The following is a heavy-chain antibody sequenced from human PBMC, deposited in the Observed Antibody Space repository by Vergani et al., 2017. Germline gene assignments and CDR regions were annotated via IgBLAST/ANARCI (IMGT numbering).Heavy chain of an antibody. J-gene: IGHJ6*02. D-gene: IGHD6-19*01. CDR1: GSTFTNYP. Sequence: QVQLLQSGSELKKPGASVRISCEASGSTFTNYPLIWVRQAPGQGLEFMGWINTNSGNPTYAPGFTGRFVFSLDTSVSTAYLQISGLKAEDSAVYYCAGGRQWRLTEYLYGMDVWGQGTTVTVSS. V-gene: IGHV7-4-1*02. CDR3: AGGRQWRLTEYLYGMDV. CDR2: INTNSGNP.